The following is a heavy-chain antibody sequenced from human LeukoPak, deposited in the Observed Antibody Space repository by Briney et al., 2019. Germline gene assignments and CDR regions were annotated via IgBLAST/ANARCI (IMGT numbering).Heavy chain of an antibody. Sequence: ASVKVSCKASGYTFTGYYMHWVRQAPGQGLEWMGWINPNSGGTNYAQKFQGWVTMTRDTSISTAYMELSRLRSDDTAVYYCAREGLMTYYYGSGSPDAFDIWGQGTMVTVSS. CDR3: AREGLMTYYYGSGSPDAFDI. CDR2: INPNSGGT. D-gene: IGHD3-10*01. V-gene: IGHV1-2*04. CDR1: GYTFTGYY. J-gene: IGHJ3*02.